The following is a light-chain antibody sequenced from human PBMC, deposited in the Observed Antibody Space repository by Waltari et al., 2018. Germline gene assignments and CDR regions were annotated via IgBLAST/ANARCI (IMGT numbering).Light chain of an antibody. Sequence: QSALTQPASVSGSPGQSITISCTGTRSHVGGYSLFSWYQQHPGKAPKLILYEDRKRPSGVSDRFSGSTSGNTASLTISGLQAEDEADYFCCSYAGYSTYVFGTGTKVTVL. V-gene: IGLV2-23*01. CDR3: CSYAGYSTYV. CDR2: EDR. J-gene: IGLJ1*01. CDR1: RSHVGGYSL.